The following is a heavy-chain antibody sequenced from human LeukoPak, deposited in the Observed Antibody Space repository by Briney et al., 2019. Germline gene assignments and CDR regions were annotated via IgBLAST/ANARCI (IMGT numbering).Heavy chain of an antibody. CDR2: IVVGSGNT. Sequence: RASVKVSCKASGFTFTSSAVQWVRQARGQRLEWIGWIVVGSGNTNYVQKFQERVTITRDMSTSTAYMELSSLRSEDTAVYYCAAPGGYCSGGSCPQDYYYYGMDVWGKGTTVTVSS. CDR1: GFTFTSSA. V-gene: IGHV1-58*01. CDR3: AAPGGYCSGGSCPQDYYYYGMDV. D-gene: IGHD2-15*01. J-gene: IGHJ6*04.